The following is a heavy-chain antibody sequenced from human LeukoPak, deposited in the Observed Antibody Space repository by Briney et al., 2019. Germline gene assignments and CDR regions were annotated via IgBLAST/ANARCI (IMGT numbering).Heavy chain of an antibody. Sequence: GASVKVSCKASGYTFTSYYMHWVRQAPGQGLEWMGIINPSGGSTSYAQKFQGRVTMTRDTSTSTAYMELSSLRSEDTAAYSCARERASGSSIDYWGQGTLVTVSS. V-gene: IGHV1-46*01. CDR2: INPSGGST. CDR1: GYTFTSYY. CDR3: ARERASGSSIDY. D-gene: IGHD1-26*01. J-gene: IGHJ4*02.